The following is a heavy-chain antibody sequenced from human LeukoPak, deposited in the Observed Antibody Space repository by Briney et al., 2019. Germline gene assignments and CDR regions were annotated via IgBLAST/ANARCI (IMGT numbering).Heavy chain of an antibody. D-gene: IGHD5-24*01. CDR1: GFTFSSYA. Sequence: QAGGSLRLSCAASGFTFSSYAMHWVRQAPGKGLEWVAVISYDGSNKYYADSVKGRFTISRDNSKNTLYLQMNSLRAEDTAVYYCASHGRVEMATIIRDDAFDIWGQGTMVTVSS. CDR2: ISYDGSNK. CDR3: ASHGRVEMATIIRDDAFDI. V-gene: IGHV3-30-3*01. J-gene: IGHJ3*02.